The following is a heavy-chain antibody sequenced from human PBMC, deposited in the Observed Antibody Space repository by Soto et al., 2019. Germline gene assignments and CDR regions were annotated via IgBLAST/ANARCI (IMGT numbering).Heavy chain of an antibody. Sequence: SETLYLTCSVSGDSISSSNWCSWVRQPPGKGLEWIGEIYHSGETNYNPSLKSRVIILVDKSKNQFSLKLASLTAADTAVYYCSRAGATRFDYWGQGILVTVSS. V-gene: IGHV4-4*02. CDR1: GDSISSSNW. CDR3: SRAGATRFDY. J-gene: IGHJ4*02. CDR2: IYHSGET. D-gene: IGHD1-26*01.